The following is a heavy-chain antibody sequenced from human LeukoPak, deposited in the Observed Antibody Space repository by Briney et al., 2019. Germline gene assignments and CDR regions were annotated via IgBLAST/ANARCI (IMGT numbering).Heavy chain of an antibody. Sequence: GASVKVSCKASGGTFSSYAISWVRQAPGQGLEWMGGIIPIFGTANYAQKFQGRVTITTDESTSTAYMELSSLRSEDTAVYYCARGGYSYGYYYYYMDVWGKGTTVTVSS. CDR2: IIPIFGTA. CDR3: ARGGYSYGYYYYYMDV. CDR1: GGTFSSYA. V-gene: IGHV1-69*05. J-gene: IGHJ6*03. D-gene: IGHD5-18*01.